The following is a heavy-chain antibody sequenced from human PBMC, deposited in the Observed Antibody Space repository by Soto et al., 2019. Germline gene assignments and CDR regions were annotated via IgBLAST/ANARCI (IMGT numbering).Heavy chain of an antibody. V-gene: IGHV3-74*03. J-gene: IGHJ3*01. CDR2: IHNDGSRT. CDR1: GFTFSYYW. Sequence: EVQLVESGGGLVQPGESLRLSCAASGFTFSYYWMHWVRQTPGKGLLWVSHIHNDGSRTTYADSVKGRFTISRDNARNTVYLQRNSLRDDDTAVYYWAGGDRGAFDLWGQGTAVTVSS. CDR3: AGGDRGAFDL. D-gene: IGHD1-26*01.